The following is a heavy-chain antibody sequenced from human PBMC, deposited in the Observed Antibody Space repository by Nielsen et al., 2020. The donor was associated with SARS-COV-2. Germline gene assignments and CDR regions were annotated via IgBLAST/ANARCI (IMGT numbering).Heavy chain of an antibody. J-gene: IGHJ4*02. D-gene: IGHD3-22*01. Sequence: GGSLRLSCAASGFTFSSYWMHWLRQAPGKGLVWFSRINSDGSSTSYADSVKGRFTISRDNAKNTLYLQMNSLRAEDTAVYYCARDLYYDSSGFDYWGQGTLVTVSS. V-gene: IGHV3-74*01. CDR3: ARDLYYDSSGFDY. CDR2: INSDGSST. CDR1: GFTFSSYW.